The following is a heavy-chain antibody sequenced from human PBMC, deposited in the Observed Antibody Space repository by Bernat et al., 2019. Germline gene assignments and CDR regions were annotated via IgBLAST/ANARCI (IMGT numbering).Heavy chain of an antibody. J-gene: IGHJ4*02. V-gene: IGHV4-4*02. D-gene: IGHD2-15*01. CDR3: ARGRGGRGGYDF. CDR2: IYHSGTT. CDR1: GGSISNTNW. Sequence: QVQLQESGPGLVKPSGTLSLTCAVSGGSISNTNWWTWVRQPPGKGLEWIGEIYHSGTTNYNPSLRSRVTISVDKSKNQFSLKLTSVTAADTAVYYCARGRGGRGGYDFWGQGTLVTVSS.